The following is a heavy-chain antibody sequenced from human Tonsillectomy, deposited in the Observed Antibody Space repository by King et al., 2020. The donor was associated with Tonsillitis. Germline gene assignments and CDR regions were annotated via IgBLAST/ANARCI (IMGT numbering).Heavy chain of an antibody. CDR1: GGSISSSSYY. V-gene: IGHV4-39*01. J-gene: IGHJ3*02. D-gene: IGHD6-19*01. CDR2: IYYSGST. CDR3: ARQDSSGWYWDAFDI. Sequence: LQLQESGPGLVKPSETLSLTCTVSGGSISSSSYYWGWIRPPPGKGLEWIGSIYYSGSTYYNPSLKSRVTISVDTSKNQFSLKLSSVTAADTAVYYCARQDSSGWYWDAFDIWGQGTMVTVSS.